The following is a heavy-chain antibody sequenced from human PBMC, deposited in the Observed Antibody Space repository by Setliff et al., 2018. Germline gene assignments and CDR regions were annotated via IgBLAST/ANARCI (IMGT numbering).Heavy chain of an antibody. Sequence: LSLTCTVSGAFSSRHYWSWIRQPPGKGLEWIGYIFHSGSTNFNPSFKRRVTISVDTSKNQFSLNLSSVTAADTAVYYCARVAGAKVNYMDVWGKGTTVTVSS. V-gene: IGHV4-59*11. CDR1: GAFSSRHY. J-gene: IGHJ6*03. D-gene: IGHD1-26*01. CDR2: IFHSGST. CDR3: ARVAGAKVNYMDV.